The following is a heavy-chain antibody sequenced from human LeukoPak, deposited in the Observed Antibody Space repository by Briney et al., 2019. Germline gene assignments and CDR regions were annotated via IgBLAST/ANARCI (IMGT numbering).Heavy chain of an antibody. CDR2: TYYRSKWYN. Sequence: PSETLSLTCSVSGDSVSSNSAAWHWSRQSPSRGLEWLGRTYYRSKWYNDYAVSVKSRITINPDTSKNQFSLQLNSVTPEDTAVYYCARDLAEQWLREENWFDPWGQGTLVTVSS. J-gene: IGHJ5*02. V-gene: IGHV6-1*01. CDR1: GDSVSSNSAA. CDR3: ARDLAEQWLREENWFDP. D-gene: IGHD6-19*01.